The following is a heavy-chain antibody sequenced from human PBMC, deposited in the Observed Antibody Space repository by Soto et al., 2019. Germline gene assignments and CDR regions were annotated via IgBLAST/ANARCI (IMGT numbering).Heavy chain of an antibody. D-gene: IGHD6-13*01. Sequence: QVLLVQSGAELKKPGSSLKVSCKASGGSLSSYPISWLRQAPGQGLEWMGRIIPFLDTTDYAQKFRGRVTFTADKATPTVYLELSSPTSADTPVYYCARPVAAAVGYHWFDPWCQGTLVTVSS. J-gene: IGHJ5*02. CDR2: IIPFLDTT. CDR1: GGSLSSYP. V-gene: IGHV1-69*08. CDR3: ARPVAAAVGYHWFDP.